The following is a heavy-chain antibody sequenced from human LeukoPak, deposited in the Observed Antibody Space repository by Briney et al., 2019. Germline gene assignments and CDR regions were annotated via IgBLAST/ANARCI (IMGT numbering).Heavy chain of an antibody. V-gene: IGHV4-59*12. D-gene: IGHD5-18*01. CDR2: IYYSGST. Sequence: SETLSLTCTVSGGSISSYYWSWIRQPPGKGLEWIGYIYYSGSTNYNPSLKSRVTISVDTSKNQFSLKLSSVTAADTGVYYCARVVGGYSYCQFDYWGQGTLVTVSS. CDR1: GGSISSYY. CDR3: ARVVGGYSYCQFDY. J-gene: IGHJ4*02.